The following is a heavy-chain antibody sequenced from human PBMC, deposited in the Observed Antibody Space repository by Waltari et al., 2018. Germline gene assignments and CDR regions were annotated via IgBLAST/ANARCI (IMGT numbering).Heavy chain of an antibody. CDR2: IYTSGST. J-gene: IGHJ4*02. V-gene: IGHV4-61*02. CDR1: GGSISSGSYY. CDR3: ARDKGRGYYGSGSYYD. D-gene: IGHD3-10*01. Sequence: QVQLQESGPGLVKPSQTLSLTCTVSGGSISSGSYYWSWIRQPAGKGLEWIGRIYTSGSTNYNPSLKSRVTISVDTSKNQFSLKLSSVTAADTAVYYCARDKGRGYYGSGSYYDWGQGTLVTVSS.